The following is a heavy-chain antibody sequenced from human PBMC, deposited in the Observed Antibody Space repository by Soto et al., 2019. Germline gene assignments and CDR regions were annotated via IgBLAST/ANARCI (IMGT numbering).Heavy chain of an antibody. CDR3: AKGAYDILTGPPLYYYYGMDV. CDR1: GFTFSSYA. D-gene: IGHD3-9*01. J-gene: IGHJ6*02. V-gene: IGHV3-23*01. CDR2: ISGSGGST. Sequence: PGGSVRLSCAASGFTFSSYAMSWVRQAPGKGLEWVSAISGSGGSTYYADSVKGQFTISRDNSKNTLYLQMNSLRAEDTAVYYCAKGAYDILTGPPLYYYYGMDVWGQGTTVTVSS.